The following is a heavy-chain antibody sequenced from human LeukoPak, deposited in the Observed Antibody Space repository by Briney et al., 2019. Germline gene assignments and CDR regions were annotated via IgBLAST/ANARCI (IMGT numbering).Heavy chain of an antibody. J-gene: IGHJ6*02. CDR3: ARDPQEFDDFWSGYFSYGMDV. CDR2: ISFDGTNK. CDR1: GFTFSSYS. Sequence: GGSLRLSCAASGFTFSSYSMNWVRQAPGKGLEWVAVISFDGTNKFYADSVKGRFTISRDNSKNTLYLQMNSLRVEDTAVYYCARDPQEFDDFWSGYFSYGMDVWGQGTTVTVSS. D-gene: IGHD3-3*01. V-gene: IGHV3-30*03.